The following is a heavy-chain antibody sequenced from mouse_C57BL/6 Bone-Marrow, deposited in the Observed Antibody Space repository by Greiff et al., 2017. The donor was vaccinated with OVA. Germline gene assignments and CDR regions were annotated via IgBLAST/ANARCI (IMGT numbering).Heavy chain of an antibody. Sequence: QVQLQQPGAELVRPGTSVKLSCKASGYTFTSYWMHWVKQRPGQGLEWIGVIDPSDSYTNYNQKFKGKATLTVDTSSSTAYMQLSSLTSEDSAVYYCASYYGSSPCDFDVWGTGTTVTVSS. J-gene: IGHJ1*03. CDR1: GYTFTSYW. D-gene: IGHD1-1*01. CDR3: ASYYGSSPCDFDV. CDR2: IDPSDSYT. V-gene: IGHV1-59*01.